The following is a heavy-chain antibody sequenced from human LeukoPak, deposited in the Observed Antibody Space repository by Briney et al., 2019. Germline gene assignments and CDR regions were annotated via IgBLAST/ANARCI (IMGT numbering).Heavy chain of an antibody. CDR1: GGSFSDYF. J-gene: IGHJ3*02. CDR2: IDDGGNT. CDR3: ARFSRITWGDWGDAFDI. Sequence: SETLSLTCSVYGGSFSDYFWSWIRQSPGKGLEWIGEIDDGGNTNYNPSLMSRVIVSMEKSKKQFSLVIRSVAAADTAVYYCARFSRITWGDWGDAFDIWGQGTTVIVSS. D-gene: IGHD2-21*02. V-gene: IGHV4-34*01.